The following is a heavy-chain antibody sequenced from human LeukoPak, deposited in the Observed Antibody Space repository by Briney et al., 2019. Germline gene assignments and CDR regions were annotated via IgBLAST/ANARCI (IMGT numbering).Heavy chain of an antibody. CDR2: IYHSGTS. V-gene: IGHV4-38-2*02. CDR1: GFSINNGYY. CDR3: ALAEDSPPWFDP. Sequence: PSETLSLTCTVSGFSINNGYYWGWIRQPPGKGLEWLGTIYHSGTSYYNPSLKSRLTISVDTSRNQFSLKLSSLTAADTAVYYCALAEDSPPWFDPWGQGALVTVSS. J-gene: IGHJ5*02. D-gene: IGHD2-15*01.